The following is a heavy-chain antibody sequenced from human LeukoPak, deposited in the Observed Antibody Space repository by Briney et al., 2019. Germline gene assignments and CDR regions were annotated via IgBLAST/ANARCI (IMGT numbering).Heavy chain of an antibody. J-gene: IGHJ4*02. CDR2: IKPDASET. CDR1: GFTFSNYW. Sequence: PGGSLRLSCAASGFTFSNYWMSWVRQAPGKGLEWVASIKPDASETYIVDSVRGRFTTSRDNAQNSLYLQINSLRAEDTAVYYCTRSGIHVFHDYCGQGTLVTVSS. V-gene: IGHV3-7*05. CDR3: TRSGIHVFHDY. D-gene: IGHD1-1*01.